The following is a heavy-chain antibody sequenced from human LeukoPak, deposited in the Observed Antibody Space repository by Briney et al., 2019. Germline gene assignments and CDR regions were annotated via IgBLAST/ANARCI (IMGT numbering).Heavy chain of an antibody. D-gene: IGHD3-22*01. V-gene: IGHV3-21*04. Sequence: PGGSLRLSCAASGFTFSSYSMNWVRQAPGKGLEWVSSISSSSSYIYYADSVKGRFTISRDNSKNTLYLQMNSLRAEDTAVYYCAKEESLYYYDSSGYPNWGQGTLVTVSS. CDR2: ISSSSSYI. CDR1: GFTFSSYS. CDR3: AKEESLYYYDSSGYPN. J-gene: IGHJ4*02.